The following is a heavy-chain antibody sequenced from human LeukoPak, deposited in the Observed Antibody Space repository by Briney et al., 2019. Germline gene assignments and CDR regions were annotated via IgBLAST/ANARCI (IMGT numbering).Heavy chain of an antibody. CDR3: ARVQPNYDFWSGYPDGMDV. J-gene: IGHJ6*02. Sequence: GGSLRLSCAASGFTFSSYGMHWVRQAPGKGLEWVAVIWYDGSNKYYADSVKGRFTISRDNSENTLYLQMNSLRAEDTAVYYCARVQPNYDFWSGYPDGMDVWGQGTTVTVSS. V-gene: IGHV3-33*01. D-gene: IGHD3-3*01. CDR1: GFTFSSYG. CDR2: IWYDGSNK.